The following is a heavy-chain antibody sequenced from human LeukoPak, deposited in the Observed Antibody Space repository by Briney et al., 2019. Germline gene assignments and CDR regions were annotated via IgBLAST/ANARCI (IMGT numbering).Heavy chain of an antibody. CDR2: IGGSGAGT. D-gene: IGHD3-10*01. Sequence: GGSLRLSCEVSGFAFGNFAMSWVRQAPGKRLEWVSGIGGSGAGTYYGDSVKGRFTISRDNSKNTLWLQMNGLRAEDTAVYYCAIPPLSGTGSSRPLAGMDVWGQGTTVTVSS. V-gene: IGHV3-23*01. CDR3: AIPPLSGTGSSRPLAGMDV. CDR1: GFAFGNFA. J-gene: IGHJ6*02.